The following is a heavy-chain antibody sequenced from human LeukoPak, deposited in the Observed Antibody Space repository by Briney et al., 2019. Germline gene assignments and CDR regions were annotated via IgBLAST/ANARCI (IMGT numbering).Heavy chain of an antibody. CDR2: IIPIFGTA. D-gene: IGHD3-9*01. Sequence: SVKVSCKASGGTFSSYAISWVRQAPGQGLEWMGGIIPIFGTANYAQKFQGRVTITADESTSTAYMELSSLRSEDTAVYYCATSAILRYFDWLLSNWGQGTLVTVSS. V-gene: IGHV1-69*01. CDR1: GGTFSSYA. CDR3: ATSAILRYFDWLLSN. J-gene: IGHJ4*02.